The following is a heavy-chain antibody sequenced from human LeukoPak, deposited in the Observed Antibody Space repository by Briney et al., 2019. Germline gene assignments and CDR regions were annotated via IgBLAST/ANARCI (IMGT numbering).Heavy chain of an antibody. CDR3: ARKNTAGAFDI. CDR2: ISSSSSYI. V-gene: IGHV3-21*01. J-gene: IGHJ3*02. Sequence: GGSLRLSCAASGFTFSSYSMNWVRQAPGKGLEWVSSISSSSSYIYYADSVKGRFTISRDNAKNSLYLQMNSLRAEDTAVYYCARKNTAGAFDIWGQGTMVTVSS. CDR1: GFTFSSYS. D-gene: IGHD5-18*01.